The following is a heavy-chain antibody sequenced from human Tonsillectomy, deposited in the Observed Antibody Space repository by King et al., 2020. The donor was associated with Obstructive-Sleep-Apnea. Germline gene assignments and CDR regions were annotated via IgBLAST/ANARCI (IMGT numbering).Heavy chain of an antibody. D-gene: IGHD6-13*01. CDR3: ATETPDSSTWSHWFDP. V-gene: IGHV4-39*07. CDR2: IYYRGST. J-gene: IGHJ5*02. CDR1: GGSISSGSYY. Sequence: QLQESGPGLVKTSETLSLTCTVSGGSISSGSYYWGWIRQPPGKGLEWIGSIYYRGSTYSNPSLESRVTISVDTSKNQFSVKLNSVSAADTAVYYCATETPDSSTWSHWFDPWGQGILVTVSS.